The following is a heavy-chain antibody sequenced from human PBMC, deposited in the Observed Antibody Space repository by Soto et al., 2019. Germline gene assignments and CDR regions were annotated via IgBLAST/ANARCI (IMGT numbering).Heavy chain of an antibody. D-gene: IGHD3-22*01. CDR3: ARDHPYYVSSGAYFDY. CDR2: ISGGGDST. V-gene: IGHV3-23*01. J-gene: IGHJ4*02. CDR1: GVTFRNYA. Sequence: PGGSLRLSCAASGVTFRNYAMSWVRQAPGKGLEWDSSISGGGDSTYYADSVKGRFTISRDNSKNTLYLQMRTLRAEYTAVYYCARDHPYYVSSGAYFDYWGQGTLVTVSS.